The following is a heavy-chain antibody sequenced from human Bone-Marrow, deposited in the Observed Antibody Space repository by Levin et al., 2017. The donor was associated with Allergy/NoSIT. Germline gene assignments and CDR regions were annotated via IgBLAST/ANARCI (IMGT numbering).Heavy chain of an antibody. V-gene: IGHV4-4*02. CDR3: TRVHGSGSYRERSTYYLDF. D-gene: IGHD3-10*01. J-gene: IGHJ4*02. CDR2: IFHSGSV. CDR1: GGSINSLNW. Sequence: SETLSLSCAVSGGSINSLNWWSWVRQPPGKGLEWIGEIFHSGSVIYNPSLQSRVTISVDQSKNQFSLKLSSVTAADTAVYYCTRVHGSGSYRERSTYYLDFWGQGTLVTVSS.